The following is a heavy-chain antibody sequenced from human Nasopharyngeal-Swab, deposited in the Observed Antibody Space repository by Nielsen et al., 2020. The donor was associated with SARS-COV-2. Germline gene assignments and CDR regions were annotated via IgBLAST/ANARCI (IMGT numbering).Heavy chain of an antibody. J-gene: IGHJ4*02. V-gene: IGHV4-39*07. CDR3: AREVGARAGYVY. Sequence: SETLSLTCKVSGGSIRSDPFYWGWLRQPPGKGLEWIGSIYNTGTTFYNPSLESRATLSRDTSKNELSLRLSSLAAADSAVYFCAREVGARAGYVYWGQGLLVTVSS. D-gene: IGHD1-26*01. CDR2: IYNTGTT. CDR1: GGSIRSDPFY.